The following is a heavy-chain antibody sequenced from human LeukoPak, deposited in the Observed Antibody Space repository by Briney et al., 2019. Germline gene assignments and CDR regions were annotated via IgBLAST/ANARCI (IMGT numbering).Heavy chain of an antibody. J-gene: IGHJ4*02. CDR2: IWYDGSNK. V-gene: IGHV3-33*06. D-gene: IGHD5-18*01. CDR1: GFTFRNHG. Sequence: PGGPLRLSCAASGFTFRNHGMHWVRQAPGKGLEWVAVIWYDGSNKYYADSVKGRFTLSRDNSKNTLSLQMDSLRAEDTAVYYCAKDAYMGYYYLDYWGQGTLVTVSS. CDR3: AKDAYMGYYYLDY.